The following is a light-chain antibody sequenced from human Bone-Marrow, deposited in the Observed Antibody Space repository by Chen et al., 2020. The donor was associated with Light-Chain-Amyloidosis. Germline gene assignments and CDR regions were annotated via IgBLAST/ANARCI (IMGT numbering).Light chain of an antibody. CDR1: SGSIATNS. Sequence: NFMLTQPHSVSESPGKTVIISCTRSSGSIATNSVQWYQQRPGSSPTTVIYEDDQRPSGVPDRFSCAIDRSSNSASLTISGLKTEDEADYYCQSYQGSSQGVFGGGTKLTVL. V-gene: IGLV6-57*01. J-gene: IGLJ3*02. CDR2: EDD. CDR3: QSYQGSSQGV.